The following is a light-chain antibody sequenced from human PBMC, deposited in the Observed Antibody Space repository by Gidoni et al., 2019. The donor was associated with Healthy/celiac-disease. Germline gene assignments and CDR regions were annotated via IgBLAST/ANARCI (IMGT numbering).Light chain of an antibody. J-gene: IGLJ2*01. CDR3: QSYDSSLSGRVV. CDR2: GNS. Sequence: QSVLTQPPSVSGATGQRVTISCTVSSSNIGAGYDLHWYQQLPGTAPKLLISGNSNRPSGVPDRFSGSKSGTSASLAITGLQAEDEADYYCQSYDSSLSGRVVFGGGTKLTVL. CDR1: SSNIGAGYD. V-gene: IGLV1-40*01.